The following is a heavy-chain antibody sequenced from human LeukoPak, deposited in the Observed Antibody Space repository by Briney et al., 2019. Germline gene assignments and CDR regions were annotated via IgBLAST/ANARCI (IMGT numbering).Heavy chain of an antibody. CDR3: ARHGSGSYHYFDY. CDR1: GGSISSSSYY. D-gene: IGHD3-10*01. Sequence: SETLSLTCTVSGGSISSSSYYWGWIRQPPGKALEWIGTIYYSGSTYYNPSLKSRVTISVDTSKNQFSLRLSSVTAADTAVYYCARHGSGSYHYFDYWGQGTLVTVSS. CDR2: IYYSGST. V-gene: IGHV4-39*01. J-gene: IGHJ4*02.